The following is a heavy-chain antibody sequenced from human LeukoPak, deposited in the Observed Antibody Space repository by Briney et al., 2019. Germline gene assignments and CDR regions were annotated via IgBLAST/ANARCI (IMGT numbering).Heavy chain of an antibody. CDR3: ARDPVTGTLNFFDP. CDR1: GYTFTDYY. V-gene: IGHV1-2*02. J-gene: IGHJ5*02. D-gene: IGHD6-19*01. CDR2: IKPNSGGT. Sequence: VASVKVSCKASGYTFTDYYLHWVRQAPGQGLEWMGWIKPNSGGTNYAHKFQGRVTMTRDTSLNTAYMELNRLISDDSAVYYCARDPVTGTLNFFDPWGQGALVTVTS.